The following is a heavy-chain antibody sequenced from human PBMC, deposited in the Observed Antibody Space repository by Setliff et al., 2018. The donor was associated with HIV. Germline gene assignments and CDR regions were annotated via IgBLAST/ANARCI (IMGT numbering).Heavy chain of an antibody. CDR1: GGSINSGTFY. V-gene: IGHV4-61*09. CDR2: IFIGGRT. CDR3: ARVKIVGFSGLFFDP. Sequence: PSETLSLTCSVSGGSINSGTFYWGWIRQPPGKGLEWIGHIFIGGRTDYRPSLKSRVTMSLDTSKNQFSLNLNSVTAADAAVYFCARVKIVGFSGLFFDPWGQGTPVIVSS. J-gene: IGHJ5*02. D-gene: IGHD1-26*01.